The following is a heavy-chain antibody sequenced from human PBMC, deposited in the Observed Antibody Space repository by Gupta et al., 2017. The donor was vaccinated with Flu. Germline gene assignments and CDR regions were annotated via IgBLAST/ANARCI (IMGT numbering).Heavy chain of an antibody. Sequence: AAFALPWVRQSPGKGLEWVSSIRWNGGTIAYADSVKGRFTISRDNAKNSLYLQMNSLRAEDTALYFCAKDSLSSSWALFDYWGQGTLVTVSS. V-gene: IGHV3-9*01. J-gene: IGHJ4*02. CDR3: AKDSLSSSWALFDY. CDR2: IRWNGGTI. CDR1: AAFA. D-gene: IGHD6-13*01.